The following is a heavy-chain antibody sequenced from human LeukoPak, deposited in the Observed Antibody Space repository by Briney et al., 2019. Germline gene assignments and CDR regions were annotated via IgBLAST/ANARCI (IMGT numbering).Heavy chain of an antibody. CDR3: TRDRGATAGRGGWFDP. CDR2: ISGSGGST. Sequence: GGSLRLSCAASGFTFSSYAMSWVRQAPGKGLEWVSAISGSGGSTYYADSVKGRFTISRDNAKNSLYLQMNSLRAEDTAVYYCTRDRGATAGRGGWFDPWGQGTVVTVSS. D-gene: IGHD6-13*01. J-gene: IGHJ5*02. V-gene: IGHV3-23*01. CDR1: GFTFSSYA.